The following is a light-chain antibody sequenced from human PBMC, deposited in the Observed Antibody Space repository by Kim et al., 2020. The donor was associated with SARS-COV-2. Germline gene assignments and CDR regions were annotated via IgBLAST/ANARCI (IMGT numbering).Light chain of an antibody. CDR2: EAA. J-gene: IGKJ1*01. CDR1: LSVSTD. CDR3: QQRNKWPRT. V-gene: IGKV3-11*01. Sequence: LSPGERDTLSCRASLSVSTDLAWDQKKPGQAPRLCFYEAANRATGIPARFIGSGSGTDFTLTVSSLEPEDSAIYYCQQRNKWPRTFGQGTKVDIK.